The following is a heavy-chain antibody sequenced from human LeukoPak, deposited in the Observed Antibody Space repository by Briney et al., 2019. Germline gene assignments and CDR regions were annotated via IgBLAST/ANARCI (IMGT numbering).Heavy chain of an antibody. V-gene: IGHV3-21*01. CDR3: AELGITMIGGV. CDR1: GFTFSRNS. Sequence: GGPLRLSCAASGFTFSRNSMNWVRQAPGKGLEWVSSISTSSSYIHYADSVKGRFTISRDNVKNSLYLQMNSLRAEDTAVYYCAELGITMIGGVWGKGTTVTISS. J-gene: IGHJ6*04. CDR2: ISTSSSYI. D-gene: IGHD3-10*02.